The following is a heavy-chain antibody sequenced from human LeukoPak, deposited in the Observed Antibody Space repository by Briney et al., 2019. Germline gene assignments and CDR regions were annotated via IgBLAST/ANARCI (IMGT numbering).Heavy chain of an antibody. CDR3: ARDRPIYYYGSGSYYQD. CDR1: GGSISSNSYY. V-gene: IGHV4-39*02. J-gene: IGHJ4*02. D-gene: IGHD3-10*01. Sequence: SETLSLTCAASGGSISSNSYYWGWIRQPPGKGLEWIGSIYYSGSTYYNPSLKSRVTISVDTSKNQFSLKLSSVTAADTAVYYCARDRPIYYYGSGSYYQDWGQGTLVTVSS. CDR2: IYYSGST.